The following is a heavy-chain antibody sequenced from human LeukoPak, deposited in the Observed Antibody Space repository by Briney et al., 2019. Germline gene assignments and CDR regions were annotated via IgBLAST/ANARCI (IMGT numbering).Heavy chain of an antibody. J-gene: IGHJ6*02. CDR2: ISWNSGSI. CDR3: AKDITFPNNYCSGGSCYAFGGMDV. CDR1: GFTFDDYA. Sequence: GRSLRLSCAASGFTFDDYAMHWVRQAPGKGLEWVSGISWNSGSISYADSVKGRFTISRDNAKNSLYLQMNNLRAEDTALYYCAKDITFPNNYCSGGSCYAFGGMDVWGQGTTVTVSS. V-gene: IGHV3-9*01. D-gene: IGHD2-15*01.